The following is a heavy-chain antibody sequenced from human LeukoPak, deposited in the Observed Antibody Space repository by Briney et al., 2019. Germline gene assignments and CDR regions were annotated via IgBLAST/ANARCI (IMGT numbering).Heavy chain of an antibody. J-gene: IGHJ6*03. CDR3: AKDVYCSSTSCRTSYYYMDV. V-gene: IGHV3-30*18. CDR1: GFTFSSYG. Sequence: GGSLRLSCAASGFTFSSYGMHWVRQAPGKGLEWVAVISYDGSNKYYADSVKGRFTISRDNSKNTLYLQMNSLRAEDTAVYYCAKDVYCSSTSCRTSYYYMDVWGKGTTVTVSS. CDR2: ISYDGSNK. D-gene: IGHD2-2*01.